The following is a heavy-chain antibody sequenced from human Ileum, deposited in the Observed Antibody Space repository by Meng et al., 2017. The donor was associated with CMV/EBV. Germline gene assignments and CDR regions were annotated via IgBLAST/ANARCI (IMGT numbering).Heavy chain of an antibody. CDR1: RFPVSSNY. J-gene: IGHJ4*02. V-gene: IGHV3-53*01. Sequence: LSCAASRFPVSSNYMRWVRQAPGKGLEWVSVIYSGGSTYYADSVKGRFAISRDNSKNTLYLQMNSLRADDTAVYYCAGGSSWYASVYWGQGTLVTVSS. D-gene: IGHD6-13*01. CDR2: IYSGGST. CDR3: AGGSSWYASVY.